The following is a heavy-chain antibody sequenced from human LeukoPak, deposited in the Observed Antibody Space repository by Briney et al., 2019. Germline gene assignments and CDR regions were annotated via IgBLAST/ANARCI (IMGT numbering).Heavy chain of an antibody. CDR3: TRVAAGRNGDCRSASCYEAWFDP. Sequence: PGGSLRLSCTASGFTFGDYAMTWVRQAPGKGLEWVGFIRSRAYGGTTEYAASVKDRYTISRDDSESIAYLQMNSLETEDTAMYYCTRVAAGRNGDCRSASCYEAWFDPWGQGTLVTVSS. CDR1: GFTFGDYA. CDR2: IRSRAYGGTT. V-gene: IGHV3-49*04. D-gene: IGHD2-2*01. J-gene: IGHJ5*02.